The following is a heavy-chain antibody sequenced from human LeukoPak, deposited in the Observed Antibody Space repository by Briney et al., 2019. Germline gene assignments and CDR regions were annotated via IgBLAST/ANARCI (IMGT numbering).Heavy chain of an antibody. CDR1: GFTFSSYA. V-gene: IGHV3-23*01. Sequence: GGSLRLSCAASGFTFSSYAMSWVRQAPGKGLEWVSAISGSGGSTYYADSVKGRFTIPRDTTKNTWYLQMNSLRAEDTAVYYCAKDRMAAVAAAGADDYWGQGTLVTVSS. D-gene: IGHD6-13*01. CDR2: ISGSGGST. CDR3: AKDRMAAVAAAGADDY. J-gene: IGHJ4*02.